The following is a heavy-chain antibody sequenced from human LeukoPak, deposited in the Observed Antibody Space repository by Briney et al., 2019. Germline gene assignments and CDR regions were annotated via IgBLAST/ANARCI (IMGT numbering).Heavy chain of an antibody. D-gene: IGHD6-13*01. CDR1: GGSISSYY. J-gene: IGHJ4*02. Sequence: SETLSLTCTVSGGSISSYYWSWIRQPPGKGLEWIGYIYYSGSTNYNPSLKSRVTISVDTSKNQFSLKLSSVTAADTAVYYCARTYSSSWYNSYYFDYWGQGTLVTVSS. CDR3: ARTYSSSWYNSYYFDY. CDR2: IYYSGST. V-gene: IGHV4-59*08.